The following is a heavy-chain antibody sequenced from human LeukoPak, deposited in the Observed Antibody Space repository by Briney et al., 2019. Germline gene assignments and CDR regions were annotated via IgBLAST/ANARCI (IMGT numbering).Heavy chain of an antibody. Sequence: ASVKVSCKASGYTFTGYYMHWLRQAPGQGLEWVGWINPNSGGTNYAQKFQGRVTMTRDTSISTAYMELTRLKSDDTAVYYCAREEGDVFDIWGQGTMVTVSS. J-gene: IGHJ3*02. CDR3: AREEGDVFDI. CDR2: INPNSGGT. CDR1: GYTFTGYY. V-gene: IGHV1-2*02.